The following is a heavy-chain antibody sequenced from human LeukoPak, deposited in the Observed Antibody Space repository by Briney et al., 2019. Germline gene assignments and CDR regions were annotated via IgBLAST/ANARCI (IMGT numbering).Heavy chain of an antibody. D-gene: IGHD4-23*01. V-gene: IGHV1-2*02. J-gene: IGHJ4*02. Sequence: ASVKVSCKASGYTFTGYYMHWVRQAPGQGVEWMVWINANSGGTDYAQKFQDRVTMTRDTSISTAYMELSRLTSDDTAVYYCARDGHGGNSFDFWGQGTLVTVSS. CDR3: ARDGHGGNSFDF. CDR2: INANSGGT. CDR1: GYTFTGYY.